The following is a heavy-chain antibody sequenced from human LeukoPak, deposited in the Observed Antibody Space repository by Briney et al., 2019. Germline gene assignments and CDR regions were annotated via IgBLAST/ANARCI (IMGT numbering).Heavy chain of an antibody. CDR1: GYTFTSYY. V-gene: IGHV1-46*01. CDR2: INPSGGST. D-gene: IGHD6-13*01. J-gene: IGHJ6*02. Sequence: EASVKVSCKASGYTFTSYYMHWVRQAPGQGLEWMGIINPSGGSTSYAQKFQGRVTMTRDTSTSTVYMELSSLRSEDTAVYYCARDLRLSSSSHPVRWGYYYYGMDVWGQGTTVTVSS. CDR3: ARDLRLSSSSHPVRWGYYYYGMDV.